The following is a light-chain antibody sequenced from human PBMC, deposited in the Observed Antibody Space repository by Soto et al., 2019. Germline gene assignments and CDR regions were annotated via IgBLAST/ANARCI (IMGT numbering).Light chain of an antibody. CDR3: AAWADSLNGWV. V-gene: IGLV1-44*01. J-gene: IGLJ3*02. CDR1: SSNIGSNT. Sequence: QSVLTQPPSASGTPGQRVTISCSGSSSNIGSNTVNWYQQLPGTAPKLLIYSNNQRPSGVPDRFSGSNSRTSASMAISGLQSEDEADYYCAAWADSLNGWVFGRGTKLTVL. CDR2: SNN.